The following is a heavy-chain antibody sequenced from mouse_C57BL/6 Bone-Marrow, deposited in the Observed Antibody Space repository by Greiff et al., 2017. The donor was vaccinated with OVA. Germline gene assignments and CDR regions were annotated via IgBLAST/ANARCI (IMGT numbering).Heavy chain of an antibody. CDR2: IYPSDSET. J-gene: IGHJ4*01. V-gene: IGHV1-61*01. CDR3: GRFLQRYYAMDY. Sequence: VQLQQPGAELVRPGSSVKLSCKASGYTFTSYWMDWVKQRPGQGLEWIGNIYPSDSETHYNQKFKDKATLTVDKSSSTAYMQLSSLTSEDSAVYYCGRFLQRYYAMDYWGQGTSVTVSA. CDR1: GYTFTSYW.